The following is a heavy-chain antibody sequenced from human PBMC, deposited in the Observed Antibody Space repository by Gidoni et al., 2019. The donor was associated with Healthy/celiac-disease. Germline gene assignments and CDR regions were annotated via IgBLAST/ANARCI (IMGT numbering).Heavy chain of an antibody. Sequence: QVQLVESGGSVVQPGRSLRLSCAASGFTFSSYAMHWVRQAPGKGLEWVAVISYDGSNKYYADSVKGRFTISRDNSKNTLYLQMNSLRAEDTAVYYCARGGTVIPFDIWGQGTMVTVSS. J-gene: IGHJ3*02. CDR3: ARGGTVIPFDI. CDR1: GFTFSSYA. CDR2: ISYDGSNK. V-gene: IGHV3-30*04. D-gene: IGHD4-17*01.